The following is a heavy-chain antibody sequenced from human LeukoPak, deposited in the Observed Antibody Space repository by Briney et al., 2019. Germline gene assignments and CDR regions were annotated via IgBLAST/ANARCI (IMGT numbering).Heavy chain of an antibody. Sequence: GGSLRLSCAASGFTFSTYGMHWVRQAPGKGLEWVSFIRYVGINKYYADFVKGRFTISRDNSKNTLSLQMNSLRAEDTAVYFCVRGGDYVFDYWGQGTLVTVSS. V-gene: IGHV3-30*02. CDR3: VRGGDYVFDY. CDR2: IRYVGINK. CDR1: GFTFSTYG. J-gene: IGHJ4*02. D-gene: IGHD4-17*01.